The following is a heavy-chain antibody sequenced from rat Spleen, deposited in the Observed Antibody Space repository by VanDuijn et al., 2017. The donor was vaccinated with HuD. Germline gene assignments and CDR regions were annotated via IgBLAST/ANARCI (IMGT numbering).Heavy chain of an antibody. CDR3: ARQPIGTTMGYVLDA. J-gene: IGHJ4*01. D-gene: IGHD1-5*01. CDR2: IKAKSNNYAT. Sequence: EVQVLESGGGLVQPGNSLKLSCATSGFTFSTAWMYWCRQFPEKRLEWVARIKAKSNNYATDYTESVKGRFTISRDNAKATLYLQMHSLRSEDTATYYCARQPIGTTMGYVLDAWGQGASVAVSS. V-gene: IGHV6-6*01. CDR1: GFTFSTAW.